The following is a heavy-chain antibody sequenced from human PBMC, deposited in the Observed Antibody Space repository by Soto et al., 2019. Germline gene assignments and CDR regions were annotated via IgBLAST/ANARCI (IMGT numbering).Heavy chain of an antibody. Sequence: ASVKVSCKTSGDTFTNFGLSWVRQAPGQGLEWMGLIATYNSNKNYAQKFQGRLTLTTETSTSTGYMELKSLEYDDTAVYYCARVLRGFVNWLDXWGQGTLVTVS. V-gene: IGHV1-18*01. J-gene: IGHJ5*02. CDR2: IATYNSNK. CDR1: GDTFTNFG. D-gene: IGHD3-10*01. CDR3: ARVLRGFVNWLDX.